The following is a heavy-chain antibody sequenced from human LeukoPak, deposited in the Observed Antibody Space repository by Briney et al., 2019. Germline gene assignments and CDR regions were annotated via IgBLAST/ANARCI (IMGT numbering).Heavy chain of an antibody. CDR1: GCSFTNYW. J-gene: IGHJ4*02. D-gene: IGHD2-21*02. V-gene: IGHV5-51*01. Sequence: GESLKISCKVSGCSFTNYWIGWVRQMPGKGLEWMGIIYPADSDARYSPSFQGQVTISADESIYTAYLQWNSLKASDTATYYCARRSVTASYTYFDYWGQGTLVTVSS. CDR3: ARRSVTASYTYFDY. CDR2: IYPADSDA.